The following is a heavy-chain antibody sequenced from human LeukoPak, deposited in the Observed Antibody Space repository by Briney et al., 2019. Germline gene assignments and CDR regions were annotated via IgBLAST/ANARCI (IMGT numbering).Heavy chain of an antibody. D-gene: IGHD6-19*01. V-gene: IGHV1-3*01. CDR2: INAGNGNT. CDR3: ARDSGSLYSSGWYAFDY. J-gene: IGHJ4*02. Sequence: ASVKVSCKASGYTFTSYAMHWVRQAPGQRLEWMGWINAGNGNTKYSQEFQGRVTITRDTSASTAYMELSRLRSDDTAVYYCARDSGSLYSSGWYAFDYWGQGTLVTVSS. CDR1: GYTFTSYA.